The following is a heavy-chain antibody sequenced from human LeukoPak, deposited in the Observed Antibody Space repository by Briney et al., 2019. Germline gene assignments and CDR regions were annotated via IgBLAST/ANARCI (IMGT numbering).Heavy chain of an antibody. CDR2: INHSGST. CDR1: GGSISGYY. Sequence: SETLSLTCTVSGGSISGYYWSWIRQPPGKGLESIGEINHSGSTNYNPSLKSRVTISVDTSKNQFSLKLSSVTAADTAVYYCAEGPVCSGGSCYSNWFDPWGQGTLVTVSS. V-gene: IGHV4-34*01. D-gene: IGHD2-15*01. CDR3: AEGPVCSGGSCYSNWFDP. J-gene: IGHJ5*02.